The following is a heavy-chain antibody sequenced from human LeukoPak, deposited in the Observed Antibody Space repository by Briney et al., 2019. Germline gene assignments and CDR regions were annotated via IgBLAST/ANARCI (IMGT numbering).Heavy chain of an antibody. CDR3: TRDLICSGGSCYSDY. CDR1: GFTVSGNY. D-gene: IGHD2-15*01. Sequence: TGGSLRLSCAASGFTVSGNYMSWVRQAPGKGLEWVSAINGGGGTYYADSVKGRFTISRDNSKNTLYLQMNSLRAEDTAVYYCTRDLICSGGSCYSDYWGQGTLVTVSS. J-gene: IGHJ4*02. V-gene: IGHV3-53*01. CDR2: INGGGGT.